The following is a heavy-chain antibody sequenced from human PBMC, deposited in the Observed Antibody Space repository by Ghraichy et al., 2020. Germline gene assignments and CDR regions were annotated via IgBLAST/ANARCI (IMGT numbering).Heavy chain of an antibody. Sequence: GGSLRLSCAASGFTFSSYWMHWVRQAPGKGLVWVSRISSDGSTTNYADSVKGRFTISRDNAKNTLYLQLNSLGAEDTAVYYCARDLGGYCSGGRCQIFDYWGQGTLVTVSS. D-gene: IGHD2-15*01. CDR2: ISSDGSTT. V-gene: IGHV3-74*01. J-gene: IGHJ4*02. CDR3: ARDLGGYCSGGRCQIFDY. CDR1: GFTFSSYW.